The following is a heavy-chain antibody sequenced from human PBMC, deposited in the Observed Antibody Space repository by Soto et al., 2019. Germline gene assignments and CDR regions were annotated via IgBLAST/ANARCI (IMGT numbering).Heavy chain of an antibody. CDR1: GYTFTSYG. D-gene: IGHD1-26*01. Sequence: QVQLVQSGAEVKKPGASVKVSCKAAGYTFTSYGISWVRQAPGQGLEWMGWISAYNGNTNYAQKPQGRVSMTADTSTSTAYMELRSLRSDDTAVYYCARGFGVGATTYYYGMDVWGQGTTVTVSS. J-gene: IGHJ6*02. CDR2: ISAYNGNT. CDR3: ARGFGVGATTYYYGMDV. V-gene: IGHV1-18*01.